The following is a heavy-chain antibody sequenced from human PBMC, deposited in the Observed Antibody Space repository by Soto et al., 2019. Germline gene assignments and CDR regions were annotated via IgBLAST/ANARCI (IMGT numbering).Heavy chain of an antibody. J-gene: IGHJ6*02. Sequence: GGSLRLSCAASGFTFSSYSMNWVRQAPGKGLEWVSYISSSSSTIYYADSVKGRFTISRDNAKNSLYLQMNSLRDEDTAVYYCARDRRDGYNGDYYGMDVWGQGTTVTVSS. CDR2: ISSSSSTI. CDR3: ARDRRDGYNGDYYGMDV. D-gene: IGHD5-12*01. V-gene: IGHV3-48*02. CDR1: GFTFSSYS.